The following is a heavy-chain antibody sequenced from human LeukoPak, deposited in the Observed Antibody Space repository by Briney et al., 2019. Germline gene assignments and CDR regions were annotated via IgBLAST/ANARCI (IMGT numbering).Heavy chain of an antibody. D-gene: IGHD3-22*01. CDR3: ARVRSGYFDI. CDR1: GGSFSGYY. J-gene: IGHJ3*02. CDR2: INHSGST. V-gene: IGHV4-34*01. Sequence: SETLSLTCAVYGGSFSGYYWSWIRQPPGKGLEWIGEINHSGSTNYNPSLKSRVTISVDTSKNQFSLELSSVTAADTAVYYCARVRSGYFDIWGQGTMVTVSS.